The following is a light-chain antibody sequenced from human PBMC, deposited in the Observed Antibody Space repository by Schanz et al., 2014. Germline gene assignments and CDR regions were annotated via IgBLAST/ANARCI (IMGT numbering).Light chain of an antibody. CDR3: QQRSSWRHT. Sequence: EVVMSQSPATLSVSPGERATLSCRASQYISSNIAWYQQKPGQAPSLLIFGASTRATDIPARFSGSESGTDFTLTISSLEPEDFAVYYCQQRSSWRHTFGQGTKLEIK. CDR1: QYISSN. V-gene: IGKV3-15*01. J-gene: IGKJ2*01. CDR2: GAS.